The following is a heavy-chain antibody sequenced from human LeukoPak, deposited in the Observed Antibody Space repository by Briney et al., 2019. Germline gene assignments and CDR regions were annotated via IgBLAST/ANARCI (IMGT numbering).Heavy chain of an antibody. CDR1: GGSFNGYY. Sequence: SETLSLTCAVYGGSFNGYYWSWIRQPPGKGLEWIGEINHSGSTNYNPSLKSRVTISVDMSNNQFSLKLSSVTAADTAVYYCVRGNYCSGGSCYHYYYYMDVWGKGTTVTASS. V-gene: IGHV4-34*01. CDR2: INHSGST. CDR3: VRGNYCSGGSCYHYYYYMDV. D-gene: IGHD2-15*01. J-gene: IGHJ6*03.